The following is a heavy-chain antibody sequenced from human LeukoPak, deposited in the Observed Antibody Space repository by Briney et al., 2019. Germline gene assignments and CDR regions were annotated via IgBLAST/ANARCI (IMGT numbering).Heavy chain of an antibody. CDR2: IIPIFGTA. CDR3: ARGSDSSGYSSFDP. Sequence: ASVKASCKASGGTFSSYAISWVRQAPGQGLEWMGGIIPIFGTANYAQKFQGRVTITADESTSTAYMELSSLRSEDTAVYYCARGSDSSGYSSFDPWGQGTLVTVSS. CDR1: GGTFSSYA. V-gene: IGHV1-69*13. D-gene: IGHD3-22*01. J-gene: IGHJ5*02.